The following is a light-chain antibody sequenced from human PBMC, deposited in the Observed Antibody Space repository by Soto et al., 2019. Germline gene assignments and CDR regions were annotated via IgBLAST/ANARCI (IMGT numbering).Light chain of an antibody. CDR2: ANN. V-gene: IGLV6-57*04. CDR1: SGSIASSY. Sequence: NFMLTQPHSVSESPGKTVTISCTRSSGSIASSYVHWYQQRPGSAPKTLIYANNERHSGVPGRFSGSIDSSSNSAALTISGLTTEDEADYYCQSYDRASPVIFGGGTKLTVL. J-gene: IGLJ2*01. CDR3: QSYDRASPVI.